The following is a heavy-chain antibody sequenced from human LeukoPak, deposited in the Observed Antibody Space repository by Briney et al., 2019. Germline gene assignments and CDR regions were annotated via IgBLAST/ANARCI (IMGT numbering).Heavy chain of an antibody. V-gene: IGHV4-39*01. Sequence: SETLSLTCTVSGGSISSSSYYWAWIRQPPGKGLEWIGSIYYSGSTYYNPSLKSRVTISVDTSKNQFSLKLSSVTAADTAVYYCARRGRLRYFDWSHYFDYWGQGTLVTVSS. CDR1: GGSISSSSYY. J-gene: IGHJ4*02. CDR2: IYYSGST. CDR3: ARRGRLRYFDWSHYFDY. D-gene: IGHD3-9*01.